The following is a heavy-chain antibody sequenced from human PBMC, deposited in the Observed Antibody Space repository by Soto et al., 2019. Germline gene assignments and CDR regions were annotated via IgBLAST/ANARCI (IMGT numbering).Heavy chain of an antibody. CDR1: GGSISTYY. Sequence: QVRLRESGPRLVKPSETLSLTCTFSGGSISTYYWSWIRQPAGKGLEWIGRVYTSGGTNYNPSLKSRVTMSRDTSKKQFILSLSSVTAADTAVYYCARGAAAGVDYGMDLWGQGTTVTVSS. CDR2: VYTSGGT. J-gene: IGHJ6*02. CDR3: ARGAAAGVDYGMDL. V-gene: IGHV4-4*07. D-gene: IGHD6-13*01.